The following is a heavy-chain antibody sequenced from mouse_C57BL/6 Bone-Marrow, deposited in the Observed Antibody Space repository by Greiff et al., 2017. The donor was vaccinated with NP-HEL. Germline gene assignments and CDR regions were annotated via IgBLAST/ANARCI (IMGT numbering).Heavy chain of an antibody. V-gene: IGHV1-59*01. CDR3: ARNVWLLRAMDY. CDR1: GYTFTSYW. CDR2: IDPSDSYT. J-gene: IGHJ4*01. D-gene: IGHD2-3*01. Sequence: QVQLQQPGAELVRPGTSVKLSCKASGYTFTSYWMHWVKQRPGQGLEWIGVIDPSDSYTNYNQKFKGKATLTVDTSSSTAYMQISSLTSEDSAVYYCARNVWLLRAMDYWGQGTSVTVSS.